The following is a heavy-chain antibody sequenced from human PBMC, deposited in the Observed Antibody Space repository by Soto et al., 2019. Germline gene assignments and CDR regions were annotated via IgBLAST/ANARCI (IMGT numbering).Heavy chain of an antibody. V-gene: IGHV1-3*01. J-gene: IGHJ4*02. D-gene: IGHD3-22*01. Sequence: QIHLEQSGAEVKKPGASVKVSCKASGYTFTNYAIFWVRQAPGQRLEWMGWINAGNGNTKYSQKFQGRVTITRDTSASTAYMELSSLRSEDTAVYYCAREGQYYDSSAYYYVFDYWGQGTLVTVSS. CDR3: AREGQYYDSSAYYYVFDY. CDR2: INAGNGNT. CDR1: GYTFTNYA.